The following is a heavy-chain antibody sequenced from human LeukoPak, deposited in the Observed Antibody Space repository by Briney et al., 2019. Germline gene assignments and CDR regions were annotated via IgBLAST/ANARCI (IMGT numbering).Heavy chain of an antibody. CDR1: GFTFSSYA. J-gene: IGHJ3*02. Sequence: GGSLRLSCAASGFTFSSYAMHWVRQAPGKGLEWVAVISYDGSNKYYADSVKGRFTISRDNSKNTLYLQMNSLRAEDTAVYYCARAKASIAGENAFDIWGQGTMVTVSS. CDR3: ARAKASIAGENAFDI. V-gene: IGHV3-30*01. D-gene: IGHD6-6*01. CDR2: ISYDGSNK.